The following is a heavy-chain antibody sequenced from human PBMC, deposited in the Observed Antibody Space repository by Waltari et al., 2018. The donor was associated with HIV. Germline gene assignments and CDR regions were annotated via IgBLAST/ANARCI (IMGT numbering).Heavy chain of an antibody. V-gene: IGHV1-69*01. Sequence: QVQLVQSGDEVKKPGSSVKVSCKASGGTFSSYAISRARQAPGPGLEWMGGIIPIFGTANYAQKFQGRVTITADEPTSTAYMELSSLRSEDTAVYYCARGYSSSWYSGSFYYYMDVWGKGTTVTVSS. CDR1: GGTFSSYA. D-gene: IGHD6-13*01. J-gene: IGHJ6*03. CDR2: IIPIFGTA. CDR3: ARGYSSSWYSGSFYYYMDV.